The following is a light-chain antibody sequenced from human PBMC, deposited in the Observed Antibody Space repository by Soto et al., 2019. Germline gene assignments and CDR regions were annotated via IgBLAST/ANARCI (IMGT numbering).Light chain of an antibody. V-gene: IGKV3-20*01. CDR1: QSVSSSY. Sequence: EIVLTQSPCTLSFSPVERSTLSCRASQSVSSSYLAWYQQKPGQAPRLLIYGASSRATGIPDRFSGSGSGTDFTLTISRLEPEDFAVYYCQQYGSSPWTVGQGTKVDSK. CDR2: GAS. J-gene: IGKJ1*01. CDR3: QQYGSSPWT.